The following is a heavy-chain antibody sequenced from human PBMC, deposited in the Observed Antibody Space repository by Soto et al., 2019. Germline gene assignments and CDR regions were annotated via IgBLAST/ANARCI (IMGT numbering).Heavy chain of an antibody. Sequence: ASVKVSCKASGYTSTSYYMHWVRQAPGQGLEGMGIINPSGGSTSYAQKFQGRVTMTRDTSTSTVYMELSSLRSEDTAVYYCARVHDTAYYYYYGMDVWGQGTTVTVSS. CDR3: ARVHDTAYYYYYGMDV. CDR1: GYTSTSYY. J-gene: IGHJ6*02. V-gene: IGHV1-46*01. CDR2: INPSGGST. D-gene: IGHD5-18*01.